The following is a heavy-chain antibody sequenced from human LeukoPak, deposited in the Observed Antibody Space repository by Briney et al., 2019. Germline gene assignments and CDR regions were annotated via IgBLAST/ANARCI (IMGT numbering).Heavy chain of an antibody. J-gene: IGHJ4*02. Sequence: PGGSLRLSCAASGFTFGNYWMHWVRQAPGKGLVWVSHINSDGSRTNYADSVRGRFTISRDNAKNTLYLQMTSLRAEDTAVYYCVRHFDYWGQGTLVTVSS. CDR3: VRHFDY. V-gene: IGHV3-74*01. CDR1: GFTFGNYW. CDR2: INSDGSRT.